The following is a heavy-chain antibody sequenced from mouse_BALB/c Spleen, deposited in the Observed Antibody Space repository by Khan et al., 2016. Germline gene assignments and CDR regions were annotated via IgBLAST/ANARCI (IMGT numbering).Heavy chain of an antibody. CDR3: ARHYDYGGGFAY. CDR1: GFDFSRYW. D-gene: IGHD2-4*01. Sequence: EVQLQESGGGLVQPGGSLKLSCAASGFDFSRYWMSWVRQAPGKGLEWIGEINPDSSTINYKPSLKDKFIISRDNAKNTLYLQMSKVRSEDTALCNDARHYDYGGGFAYWGQGTLVTVSA. J-gene: IGHJ3*01. CDR2: INPDSSTI. V-gene: IGHV4-1*02.